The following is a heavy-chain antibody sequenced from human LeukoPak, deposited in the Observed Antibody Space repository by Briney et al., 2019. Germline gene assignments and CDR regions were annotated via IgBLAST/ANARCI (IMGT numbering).Heavy chain of an antibody. CDR3: ARETSIFGVALDY. Sequence: PSETLSLTCTVSGGSISSGGYYWSWIRQHPGKGLEWIGYIYYSGSTYYNPSLKSRVTISVDTSKNQFSLKLSSVTAADTAVYYCARETSIFGVALDYWGQGTLVTVSS. D-gene: IGHD3-3*01. CDR1: GGSISSGGYY. V-gene: IGHV4-31*03. CDR2: IYYSGST. J-gene: IGHJ4*02.